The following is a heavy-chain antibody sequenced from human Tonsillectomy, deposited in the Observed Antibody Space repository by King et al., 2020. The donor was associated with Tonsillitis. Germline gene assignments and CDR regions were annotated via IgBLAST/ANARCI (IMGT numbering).Heavy chain of an antibody. CDR3: AKYVPPSFDY. CDR2: IYYTGGTYGST. CDR1: GDSVSSGDYY. Sequence: QLQESGPGLVKPSQTLSLTSTVSGDSVSSGDYYWSWIRQHPGKGLEWIGYIYYTGGTYGSTYYNPSLTGRVTISVDSSKNQFSLKLLSVTAADTAVYYCAKYVPPSFDYWGQGTLVTVSS. D-gene: IGHD2/OR15-2a*01. J-gene: IGHJ4*02. V-gene: IGHV4-31*03.